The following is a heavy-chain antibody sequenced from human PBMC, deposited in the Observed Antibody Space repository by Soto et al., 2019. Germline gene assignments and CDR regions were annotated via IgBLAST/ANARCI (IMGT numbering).Heavy chain of an antibody. Sequence: QVQLMQSGAEVKKPGASVKVSCKASGYTFTSYDINWVRQATGQGLEWMGWMNPNSGNTDDAQKFQGTVTMSRNTSISTAYMELSSVRSEDTAVYYCARGGPWGEIWTLNWFDPWGQGTLVTVSS. CDR1: GYTFTSYD. D-gene: IGHD3-3*01. CDR2: MNPNSGNT. V-gene: IGHV1-8*01. CDR3: ARGGPWGEIWTLNWFDP. J-gene: IGHJ5*02.